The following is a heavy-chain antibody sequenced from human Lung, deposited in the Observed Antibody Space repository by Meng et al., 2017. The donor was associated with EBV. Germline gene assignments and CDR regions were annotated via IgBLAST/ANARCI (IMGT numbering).Heavy chain of an antibody. CDR3: ARDSEAADY. V-gene: IGHV7-4-1*02. Sequence: GLLVQSCVEVKDTWASGVNFSHAFGYPLTTYGMNWVRHAPGQGLEWMGWINTNTGKPTYAQGLTGRFVFSLDTSVSTAYLQISSLKAEDTAVYYCARDSEAADYWSQGTLVTVSS. CDR1: GYPLTTYG. CDR2: INTNTGKP. D-gene: IGHD6-25*01. J-gene: IGHJ4*02.